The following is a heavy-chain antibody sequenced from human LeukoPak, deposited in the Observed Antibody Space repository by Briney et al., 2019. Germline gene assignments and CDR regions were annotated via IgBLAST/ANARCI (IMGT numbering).Heavy chain of an antibody. Sequence: GGSLRLSCAASGFSFSSHWMSWVRQAPGKGLEWVANIKQDGSEKYYVDSVKGRFTISRDNAKNSLYLQMNSLRAEDTALYYCAKDTGIQLWLALGYWGQGTLVTVSS. CDR2: IKQDGSEK. CDR1: GFSFSSHW. CDR3: AKDTGIQLWLALGY. J-gene: IGHJ4*02. V-gene: IGHV3-7*03. D-gene: IGHD5-18*01.